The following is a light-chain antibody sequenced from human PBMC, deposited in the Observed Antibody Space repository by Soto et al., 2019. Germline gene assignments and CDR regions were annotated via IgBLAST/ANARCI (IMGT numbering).Light chain of an antibody. CDR3: VSYTRSTTYV. V-gene: IGLV2-14*01. Sequence: QSALTQPASLADSPGQSITISCTGTSSDVGGYNHVSWYQQHPGKAPKLMIYDVTNRPSGVSNRFSGSKSGSTASLIISGLPAEDEADYYCVSYTRSTTYVFGTGTKVTVL. CDR1: SSDVGGYNH. CDR2: DVT. J-gene: IGLJ1*01.